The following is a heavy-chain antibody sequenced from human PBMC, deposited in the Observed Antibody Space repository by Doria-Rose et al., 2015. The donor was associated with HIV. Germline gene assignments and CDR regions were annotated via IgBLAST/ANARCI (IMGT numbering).Heavy chain of an antibody. J-gene: IGHJ6*03. D-gene: IGHD3-3*01. CDR3: AKAPIIGPKYYFYMDV. Sequence: EVQLLESGGGLVQPGRSLRLSCVGSGFSFESYAMHLVRLAPGKGLEWVAGISWDSGAKGNADSVEGRFTITRDNAKKSVYLEMRSLRPEDTAFYYCAKAPIIGPKYYFYMDVWGKGTSVTVSS. CDR2: ISWDSGAK. V-gene: IGHV3-9*01. CDR1: GFSFESYA.